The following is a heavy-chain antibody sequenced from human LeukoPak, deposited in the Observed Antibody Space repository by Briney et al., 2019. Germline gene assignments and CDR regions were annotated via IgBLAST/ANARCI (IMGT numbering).Heavy chain of an antibody. Sequence: GGSLRLSCAVSGFSFSSYSMNWVRQAPGKGLEWVSSITTSSSYIYYADSVKGRFTTSRDTANNSLFLQMNSLRGEDTAVYYCATDLIHYYASGAKTWGQGTLVTVSS. CDR2: ITTSSSYI. CDR3: ATDLIHYYASGAKT. J-gene: IGHJ5*02. CDR1: GFSFSSYS. D-gene: IGHD3-10*01. V-gene: IGHV3-21*01.